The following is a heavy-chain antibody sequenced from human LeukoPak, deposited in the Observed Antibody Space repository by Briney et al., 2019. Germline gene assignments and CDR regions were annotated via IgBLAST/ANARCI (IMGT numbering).Heavy chain of an antibody. CDR3: ARDNHYYDSSLDY. CDR1: GGTFSSYA. D-gene: IGHD3-22*01. Sequence: ASVKVSCKASGGTFSSYAISWVRQAPGQGLEWMGRIIPILGIANYAQKFQGRVTITADKSTSTAYMELSSLRSEDTAVYYCARDNHYYDSSLDYWGQGTLVTVSS. CDR2: IIPILGIA. J-gene: IGHJ4*02. V-gene: IGHV1-69*04.